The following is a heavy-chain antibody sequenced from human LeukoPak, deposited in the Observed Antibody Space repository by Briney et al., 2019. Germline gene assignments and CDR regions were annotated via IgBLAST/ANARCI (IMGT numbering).Heavy chain of an antibody. D-gene: IGHD3-22*01. J-gene: IGHJ6*02. CDR3: ARQSITMIPACCYYGMDV. Sequence: PGESLKISCKGSGYSFTSYWIGWVRQMPGKGLEWMGIIYPGDSDTRYSPSFQGQVTISADKSISTAHLQWSSLKASDTAMYYCARQSITMIPACCYYGMDVWGQGTTVTVSS. CDR1: GYSFTSYW. CDR2: IYPGDSDT. V-gene: IGHV5-51*01.